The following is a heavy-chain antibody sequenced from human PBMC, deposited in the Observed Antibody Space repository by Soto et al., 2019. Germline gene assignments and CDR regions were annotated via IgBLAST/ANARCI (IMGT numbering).Heavy chain of an antibody. Sequence: FETHSPPSTVSCGYIRNRDYLRSLNRQPPRKGLEWIGYIYYSGSTNYNPSLKSRVTISVDTSKNQFSLKLSSVTAADTAVYYCARGGNNHYYHSNRTPPFPFDYWGQGTLVTVSS. CDR2: IYYSGST. J-gene: IGHJ4*02. CDR3: ARGGNNHYYHSNRTPPFPFDY. CDR1: CGYIRNRDYL. V-gene: IGHV4-61*08. D-gene: IGHD3-22*01.